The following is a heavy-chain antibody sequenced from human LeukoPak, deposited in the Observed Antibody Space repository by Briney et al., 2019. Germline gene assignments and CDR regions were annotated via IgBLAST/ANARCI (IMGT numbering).Heavy chain of an antibody. D-gene: IGHD6-13*01. Sequence: SSETLSLTCAVYGGSFSGYYWSWIRQPPGKGLEWIGEINHSGSTNYNPSLKSRVTISVDTSKNQFSLKLGSVTAADTAVYYCARGGGSSWYRWFDPWGQGTLVTVSS. V-gene: IGHV4-34*01. CDR3: ARGGGSSWYRWFDP. CDR1: GGSFSGYY. CDR2: INHSGST. J-gene: IGHJ5*02.